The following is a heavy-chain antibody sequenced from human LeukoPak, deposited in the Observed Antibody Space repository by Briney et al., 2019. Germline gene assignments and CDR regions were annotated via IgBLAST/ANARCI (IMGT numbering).Heavy chain of an antibody. V-gene: IGHV4-59*01. CDR3: ARDYYYDSSGYLDAFDI. CDR2: IYYTGNT. CDR1: GGSISNYY. D-gene: IGHD3-22*01. J-gene: IGHJ3*02. Sequence: ETLSLTCTVSGGSISNYYWSWIRQSPGKGLEWIGYIYYTGNTNYNPSLESRVIISVDTSKNQFSLKLSSVTAADTAVYYCARDYYYDSSGYLDAFDIWGQGTMVTVSS.